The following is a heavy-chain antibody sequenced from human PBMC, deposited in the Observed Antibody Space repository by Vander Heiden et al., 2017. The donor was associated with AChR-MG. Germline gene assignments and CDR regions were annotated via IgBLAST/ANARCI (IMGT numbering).Heavy chain of an antibody. Sequence: EVQVVESGGGLVQPGESLRLSCVASGFPFRTFELNWVRQAPGKGLEWVSYIGGSGSPTYYSDSVKGRFTISRDNAKNSLYLQMSSLRVEDTAVYYCVPGGNRYLDYWGQGTLVTVSS. CDR1: GFPFRTFE. D-gene: IGHD3-16*01. CDR3: VPGGNRYLDY. V-gene: IGHV3-48*03. J-gene: IGHJ4*02. CDR2: IGGSGSPT.